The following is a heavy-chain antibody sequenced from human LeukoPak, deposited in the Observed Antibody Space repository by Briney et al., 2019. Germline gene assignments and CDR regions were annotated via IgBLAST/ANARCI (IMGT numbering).Heavy chain of an antibody. CDR1: GFTFDDYA. J-gene: IGHJ4*02. CDR2: ISWNSGSI. V-gene: IGHV3-9*01. D-gene: IGHD6-6*01. CDR3: AKGRRSRVSSSTDN. Sequence: GGSLRLSCAASGFTFDDYAMHWVRQAPGKGLEWVSGISWNSGSIGYAGSVRGRFTTSRDNAKNSLYLQMNSLRAEDTAFYYCAKGRRSRVSSSTDNWGQGTLVTVSS.